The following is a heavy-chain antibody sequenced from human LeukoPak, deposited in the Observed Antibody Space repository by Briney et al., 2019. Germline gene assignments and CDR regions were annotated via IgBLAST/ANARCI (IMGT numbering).Heavy chain of an antibody. D-gene: IGHD2-21*02. J-gene: IGHJ4*02. CDR3: AKGGHDFNPSYY. CDR2: IKAGGGDP. Sequence: GGSLRLSCAASRFTFSTYAMGWVRQAPGKGLEWVSSIKAGGGDPFYADSVRGRFTISRDNSKKTLFLQLNSLRAEDTAVYFCAKGGHDFNPSYYWGQGTLVTVSS. V-gene: IGHV3-23*01. CDR1: RFTFSTYA.